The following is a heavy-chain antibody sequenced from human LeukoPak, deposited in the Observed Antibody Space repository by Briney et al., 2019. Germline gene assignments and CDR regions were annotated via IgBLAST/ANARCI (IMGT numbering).Heavy chain of an antibody. Sequence: SETLSLTCSVYGGSFSGYYWSWIRQPPGKGLEWIGEINHSGSTNYNPSLKSRVTISVDTSKNQFSLKLSSVTAADTAVYYCARVEEGYGSGRRENYYYYYMDVWGKGTTVTISS. CDR1: GGSFSGYY. CDR2: INHSGST. D-gene: IGHD3-10*01. CDR3: ARVEEGYGSGRRENYYYYYMDV. V-gene: IGHV4-34*01. J-gene: IGHJ6*03.